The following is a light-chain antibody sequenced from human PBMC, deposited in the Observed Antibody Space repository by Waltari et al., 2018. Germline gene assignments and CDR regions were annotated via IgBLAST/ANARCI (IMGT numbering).Light chain of an antibody. J-gene: IGLJ2*01. V-gene: IGLV2-14*01. CDR2: DVS. CDR3: SSYTSSSTLVV. CDR1: SSYVGGYNN. Sequence: QSALTQPAYVSGSPGQSLTITCTRTSSYVGGYNNVSCYHQHPGKAPKLSIYDVSNRPSGFSNRFSGSKSGNTASLTISGLQAEDEADYYCSSYTSSSTLVVFGGGTKLTGL.